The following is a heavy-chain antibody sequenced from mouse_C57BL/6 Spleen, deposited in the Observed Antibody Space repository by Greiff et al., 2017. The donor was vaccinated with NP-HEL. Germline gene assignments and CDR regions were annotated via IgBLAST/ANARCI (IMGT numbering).Heavy chain of an antibody. CDR3: TRHGHDGAWFAY. V-gene: IGHV14-1*01. CDR1: GFNLNDYY. D-gene: IGHD2-2*01. CDR2: IDPEDGDT. J-gene: IGHJ3*01. Sequence: EVQLQESGAELVRPGASVKLSCTASGFNLNDYYMHWVKLRPEQGLEWIGRIDPEDGDTEYATQFLGKATMTADTSSNTAYLQLSSLTSEATAVYYCTRHGHDGAWFAYWGQGTLVTVSA.